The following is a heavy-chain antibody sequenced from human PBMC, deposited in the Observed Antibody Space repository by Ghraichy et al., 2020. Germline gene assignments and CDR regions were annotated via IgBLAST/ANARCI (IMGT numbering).Heavy chain of an antibody. V-gene: IGHV3-15*01. CDR3: TTDGNFSTSWVRWFDP. D-gene: IGHD2-2*01. CDR2: IKSKTDGGTT. CDR1: GFTFSNAW. Sequence: GGSLRLSCAASGFTFSNAWMSWVRQAPGKGLEWVGRIKSKTDGGTTDYAAPVKGRFTISRDDSKNTLYLQMNSLKTEDTAVYYCTTDGNFSTSWVRWFDPWGQGTLVTVSS. J-gene: IGHJ5*02.